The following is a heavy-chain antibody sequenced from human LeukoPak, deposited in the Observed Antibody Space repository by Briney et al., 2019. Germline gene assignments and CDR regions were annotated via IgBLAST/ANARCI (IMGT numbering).Heavy chain of an antibody. CDR3: ARRYDCSSTSCPTSEYFDY. CDR2: IYPGDSDT. V-gene: IGHV5-51*01. J-gene: IGHJ4*02. Sequence: GESLKISCKGSGYSFTNYWIGWVRQTPGKGLEWMGIIYPGDSDTRYSPSFQGQVTISADKSISTAYLQWSSLKASDTAMYYCARRYDCSSTSCPTSEYFDYWGQGTLVTVSS. D-gene: IGHD2-2*01. CDR1: GYSFTNYW.